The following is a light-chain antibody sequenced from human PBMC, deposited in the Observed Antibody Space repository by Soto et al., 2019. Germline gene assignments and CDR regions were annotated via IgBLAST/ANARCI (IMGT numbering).Light chain of an antibody. CDR1: QTISSW. J-gene: IGKJ1*01. CDR2: NAS. CDR3: QHYNSYPET. V-gene: IGKV1-5*03. Sequence: DIQMTQSPSTLSGSVGDRVTITCRASQTISSWLAWYQQKPGKAPKLLIYNASTLKCGVPSRFSGSGSGTEFTLTISSLQPDDFATYYCQHYNSYPETFGQGTKVELK.